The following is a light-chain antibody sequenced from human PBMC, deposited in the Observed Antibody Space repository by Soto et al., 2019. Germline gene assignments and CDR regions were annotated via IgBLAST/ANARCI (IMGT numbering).Light chain of an antibody. CDR2: GAS. J-gene: IGKJ3*01. CDR3: QQLNTFPPFFT. CDR1: QGIRSY. Sequence: GYGVTIPCRSSQGIRSYLAWYQQRPGKAPELLIYGASTLRPGGASRFSGSGSGTEFTLTISSLQPEDFATYFCQQLNTFPPFFTFGPGTKVDI. V-gene: IGKV1-9*01.